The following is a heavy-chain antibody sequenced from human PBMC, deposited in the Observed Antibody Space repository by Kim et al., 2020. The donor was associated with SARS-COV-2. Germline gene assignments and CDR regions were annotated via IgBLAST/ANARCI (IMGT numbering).Heavy chain of an antibody. D-gene: IGHD3-16*02. CDR3: ARRQNVWGSYRTNWFDP. V-gene: IGHV4-34*01. CDR1: GGSFSGYY. Sequence: SETLSLTCAVYGGSFSGYYWSWIRQPPGKGLEWIGEINHSGSTNYNPSLKSRVTISVDTSKNQFSLKLSSVTAADTAVYYCARRQNVWGSYRTNWFDPWGQATLVTVSS. J-gene: IGHJ5*02. CDR2: INHSGST.